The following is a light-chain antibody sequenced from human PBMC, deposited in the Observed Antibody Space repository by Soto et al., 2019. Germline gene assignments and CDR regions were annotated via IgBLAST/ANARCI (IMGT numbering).Light chain of an antibody. CDR3: LRYNAFSQT. CDR1: QSMNSW. Sequence: GDRVTLTCRASQSMNSWLAWYQQKPGEAPKVLIYDASSLESGVPSRFRGSGSGTEFTLTIGSLQPEDFATYYCLRYNAFSQTFGQGTKVDIK. CDR2: DAS. V-gene: IGKV1-5*01. J-gene: IGKJ1*01.